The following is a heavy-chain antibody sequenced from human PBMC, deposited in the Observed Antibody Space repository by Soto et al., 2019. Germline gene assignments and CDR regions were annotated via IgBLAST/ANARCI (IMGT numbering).Heavy chain of an antibody. CDR3: AHRDLHSFPTRRSSDL. D-gene: IGHD1-1*01. CDR2: FDPEDGET. Sequence: SMHRVCRPPGKGLEWMGGFDPEDGETIYAQKFQGRVTMTEDTSTDTAYMELSSLRSEFTALYYCAHRDLHSFPTRRSSDL. V-gene: IGHV1-24*01. J-gene: IGHJ2*01. CDR1: S.